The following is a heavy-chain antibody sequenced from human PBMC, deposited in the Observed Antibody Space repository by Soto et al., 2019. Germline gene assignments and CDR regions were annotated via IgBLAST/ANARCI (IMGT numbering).Heavy chain of an antibody. V-gene: IGHV3-9*01. J-gene: IGHJ4*02. Sequence: HPGGCLRLSCAASEFTFDYYDIHWVRQRPGKGLEWVSGISWNSGDICYADSGKGRFTITRDNAKNFLYLQMDSLRPEDTAFYCCGRALLYYYGWASNATLDYWGQGILVTVSS. D-gene: IGHD3-10*01. CDR2: ISWNSGDI. CDR3: GRALLYYYGWASNATLDY. CDR1: EFTFDYYD.